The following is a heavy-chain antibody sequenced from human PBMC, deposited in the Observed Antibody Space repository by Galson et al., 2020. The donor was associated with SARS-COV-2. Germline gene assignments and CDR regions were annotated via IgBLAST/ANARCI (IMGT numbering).Heavy chain of an antibody. CDR1: GSSMRSDYY. CDR2: IYHTGST. D-gene: IGHD2-15*01. CDR3: ARDLLTGYFDY. V-gene: IGHV4-38-2*01. Sequence: SETLSLTCAVSGSSMRSDYYWGWIRQPPGQGLAWIGNIYHTGSTYYNPSLSSRVTISVDTSKNQFSLRLTSVTAADTAVYYCARDLLTGYFDYWGQGTLVSVSP. J-gene: IGHJ4*02.